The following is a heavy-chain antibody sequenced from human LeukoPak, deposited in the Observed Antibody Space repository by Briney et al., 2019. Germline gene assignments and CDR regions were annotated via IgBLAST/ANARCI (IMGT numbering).Heavy chain of an antibody. CDR3: ARVREQQPVMSSYFDY. D-gene: IGHD6-13*01. CDR2: NYYSGST. J-gene: IGHJ4*02. V-gene: IGHV4-59*01. CDR1: GGSISSYY. Sequence: SETLSLTCTVSGGSISSYYWSWIRQPPGKGLEWIGYNYYSGSTNYNPSLKSRVTISVDTSKNQFSLKLSSVTAADTAVYYCARVREQQPVMSSYFDYGGQGPLVPVSS.